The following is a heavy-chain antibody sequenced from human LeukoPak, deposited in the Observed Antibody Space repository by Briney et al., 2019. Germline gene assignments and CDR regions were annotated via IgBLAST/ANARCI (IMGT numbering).Heavy chain of an antibody. CDR1: GYTFTTYG. V-gene: IGHV1-18*01. CDR3: ARGEVSASLYYFDF. CDR2: VSGYTGNT. D-gene: IGHD1-14*01. J-gene: IGHJ4*02. Sequence: ASVKVSCKTSGYTFTTYGVSWVRQAPGHGFEWMGWVSGYTGNTNYAERFQGRVTMTIDASTSTVYMELTNLRSDDTAVYFCARGEVSASLYYFDFWGQGTLVTVS.